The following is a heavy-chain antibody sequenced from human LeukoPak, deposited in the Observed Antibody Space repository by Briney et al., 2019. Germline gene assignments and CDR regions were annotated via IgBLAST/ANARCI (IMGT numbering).Heavy chain of an antibody. J-gene: IGHJ4*02. CDR3: ADHIAAAGHHYFDY. D-gene: IGHD6-13*01. V-gene: IGHV3-21*01. CDR2: ISSSSSYI. CDR1: GFTFSSYS. Sequence: GGSLRLSCAGSGFTFSSYSMNWVRQAPGKGLEWVSSISSSSSYIHYADSVKGRFTVSRDNARNSLYLQMNSLRAEDTAVYYCADHIAAAGHHYFDYWGQGTLVTVSS.